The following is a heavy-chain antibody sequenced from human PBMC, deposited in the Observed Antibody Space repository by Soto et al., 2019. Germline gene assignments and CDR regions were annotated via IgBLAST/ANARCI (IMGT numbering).Heavy chain of an antibody. J-gene: IGHJ6*02. CDR1: GVTFSSYA. D-gene: IGHD2-2*01. CDR2: ISGSGGST. CDR3: AKSPPANRYCVSALCYATNYYGLDV. Sequence: GGSLRLSCAASGVTFSSYAMSCGLQAPGKGLEWVSAISGSGGSTYYADSVKGRFTISRDNSKNTLYLQMNILRAEDTALYYCAKSPPANRYCVSALCYATNYYGLDVWGQGTTVPVSS. V-gene: IGHV3-23*01.